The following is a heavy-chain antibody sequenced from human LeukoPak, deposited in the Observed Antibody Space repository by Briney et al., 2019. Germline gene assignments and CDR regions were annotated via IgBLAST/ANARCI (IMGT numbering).Heavy chain of an antibody. CDR3: ALRDGYIFSASEYFQH. Sequence: SVKVSCKASGGTFSSYAISRVRQAPGQGLEWMGGIIPIFGTANYAQKFQGRVTITADKSTSTAYMELSSLRSEDTAVYYCALRDGYIFSASEYFQHWGQGTLVTVSS. D-gene: IGHD5-24*01. CDR2: IIPIFGTA. J-gene: IGHJ1*01. V-gene: IGHV1-69*06. CDR1: GGTFSSYA.